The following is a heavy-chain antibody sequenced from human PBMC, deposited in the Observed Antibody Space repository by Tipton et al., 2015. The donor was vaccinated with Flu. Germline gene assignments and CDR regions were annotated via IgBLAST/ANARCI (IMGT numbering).Heavy chain of an antibody. CDR3: ARQLSVGATSGFDY. CDR2: IYHSGST. Sequence: TLSLTCAVSGYSISSGYYWGWIRQPPGKGLEWIGSIYHSGSTYYNPSLKSRVTISLDTSKNQFPLKLSSVTAADTAVYYCARQLSVGATSGFDYWGQGTLVTVSS. J-gene: IGHJ4*02. CDR1: GYSISSGYY. D-gene: IGHD1-26*01. V-gene: IGHV4-38-2*01.